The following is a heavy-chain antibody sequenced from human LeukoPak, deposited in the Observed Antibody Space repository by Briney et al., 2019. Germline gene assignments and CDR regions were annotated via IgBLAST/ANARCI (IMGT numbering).Heavy chain of an antibody. CDR1: GGSISSYY. V-gene: IGHV4-59*01. D-gene: IGHD3-22*01. Sequence: SETLSLTCTVSGGSISSYYWSWLRQPPGKGLEWIGYIYYSGSTNYNPSLKSRVTISVDTSKNQFSLKLSSVTAADTAVYYCARDQGSEYYDSSGYYYYYYYMDVWGKGTTVTISS. CDR2: IYYSGST. CDR3: ARDQGSEYYDSSGYYYYYYYMDV. J-gene: IGHJ6*03.